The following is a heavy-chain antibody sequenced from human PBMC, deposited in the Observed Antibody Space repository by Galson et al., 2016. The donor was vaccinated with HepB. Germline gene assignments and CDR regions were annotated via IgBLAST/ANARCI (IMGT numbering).Heavy chain of an antibody. CDR1: YA. V-gene: IGHV3-23*01. CDR2: ITGTGAFT. J-gene: IGHJ4*02. CDR3: AKVAEGRFWAEYYFDY. D-gene: IGHD1-14*01. Sequence: YAMSWVCQAPGQGLEWVSSITGTGAFTYYPVSVKGRFTISRDNSKNTVYLQMNNLRVEDTAVYYCAKVAEGRFWAEYYFDYWGQGTLVTVSS.